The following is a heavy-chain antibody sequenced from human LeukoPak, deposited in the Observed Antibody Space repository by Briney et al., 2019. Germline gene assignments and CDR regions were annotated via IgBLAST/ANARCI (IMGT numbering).Heavy chain of an antibody. V-gene: IGHV1-69*10. CDR1: GGTFIIYT. CDR3: ARDVDCTNGVCYTYWYFDL. CDR2: IIAILGIA. D-gene: IGHD2-8*01. Sequence: SVRVSSKASGGTFIIYTISWVRQAPGQGGEWMGGIIAILGIANYAQKFQGRVTITADKSTITAYMELSSLRSEDTAVYSCARDVDCTNGVCYTYWYFDLWGRGTLVTVSS. J-gene: IGHJ2*01.